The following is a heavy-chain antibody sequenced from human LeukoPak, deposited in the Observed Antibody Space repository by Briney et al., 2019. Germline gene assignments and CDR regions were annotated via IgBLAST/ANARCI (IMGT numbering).Heavy chain of an antibody. V-gene: IGHV3-23*01. J-gene: IGHJ4*02. CDR1: GFTFSDTW. CDR2: ISGSGETT. CDR3: AKHHVWGTYRFDY. Sequence: PGGSLRLSCAASGFTFSDTWMSWVRQAPGEGLEWVSAISGSGETTYYADSVKGRFTISKDSSKNTLYLQMNSLRAEDAAVYYCAKHHVWGTYRFDYWGQGTLVTVSS. D-gene: IGHD3-16*02.